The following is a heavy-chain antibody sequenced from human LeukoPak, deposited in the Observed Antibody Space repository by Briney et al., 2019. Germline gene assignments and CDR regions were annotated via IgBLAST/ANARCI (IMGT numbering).Heavy chain of an antibody. CDR3: ARDQGTTVVPNWFDP. CDR1: GGSISSSSYY. J-gene: IGHJ5*02. D-gene: IGHD4-23*01. CDR2: IYYSGST. V-gene: IGHV4-39*07. Sequence: SETLSLTCTVSGGSISSSSYYWGWIRQPPGKGLEWIGSIYYSGSTYYNPSLKSRVTISVDTSKNQFSLKLSSVTAADTAVYYCARDQGTTVVPNWFDPWGQGTLVTVSS.